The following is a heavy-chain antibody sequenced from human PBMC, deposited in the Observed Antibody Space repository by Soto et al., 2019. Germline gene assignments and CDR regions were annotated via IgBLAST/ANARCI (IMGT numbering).Heavy chain of an antibody. CDR3: ARLTRGRFDP. D-gene: IGHD3-16*01. J-gene: IGHJ5*02. CDR2: IYYSGST. CDR1: GGSISSSSYY. Sequence: SETLSLTCTVSGGSISSSSYYWGWIRQPPGKGLEWIGSIYYSGSTYYNPSLKSRVTISVDTSKNQFSLKLSSVTAADTAVYYCARLTRGRFDPWGQGTLVTVSS. V-gene: IGHV4-39*01.